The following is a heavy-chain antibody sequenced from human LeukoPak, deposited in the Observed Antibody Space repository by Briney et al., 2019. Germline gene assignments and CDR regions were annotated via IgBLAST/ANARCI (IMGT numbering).Heavy chain of an antibody. CDR2: IYYSGST. CDR3: ARHQYYYDSSGYLNPSYYFDY. J-gene: IGHJ4*02. V-gene: IGHV4-39*01. D-gene: IGHD3-22*01. Sequence: SETLSLTCTVSGGSISSSSYYWGWIRQTPGKGLESIVSIYYSGSTYYNPSLKSRVTISVDTSKNQFSLKLSSVTAADTAVYYCARHQYYYDSSGYLNPSYYFDYWGQGTLVTVSS. CDR1: GGSISSSSYY.